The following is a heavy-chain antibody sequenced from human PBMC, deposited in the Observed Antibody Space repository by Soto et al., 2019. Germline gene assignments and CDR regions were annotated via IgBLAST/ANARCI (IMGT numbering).Heavy chain of an antibody. J-gene: IGHJ6*03. CDR1: GFTFSSYA. V-gene: IGHV3-23*01. CDR3: AKWTDTIRYYYYYMDV. D-gene: IGHD3-9*01. Sequence: SLRLSCAASGFTFSSYAMSWVRQAPGKGLEWVSAISGSGGSTYYADSVKGRFTISRDNSKNTLYLQMNSLRAEDTAVYYCAKWTDTIRYYYYYMDVWGKGTTVTVSS. CDR2: ISGSGGST.